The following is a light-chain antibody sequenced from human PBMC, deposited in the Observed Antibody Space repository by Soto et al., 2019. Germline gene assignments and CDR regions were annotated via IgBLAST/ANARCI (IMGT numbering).Light chain of an antibody. CDR3: QQYGSSWT. Sequence: EIVLTQSPATLSLSPGERATFSCRASQSVSSDLVWYQHKPGQAPRLLIYGASSRATGIPDRFSGSGSGTDFTLTISRLEPEDFAVYYCQQYGSSWTFGQGTKVDIK. CDR1: QSVSSD. J-gene: IGKJ1*01. CDR2: GAS. V-gene: IGKV3-20*01.